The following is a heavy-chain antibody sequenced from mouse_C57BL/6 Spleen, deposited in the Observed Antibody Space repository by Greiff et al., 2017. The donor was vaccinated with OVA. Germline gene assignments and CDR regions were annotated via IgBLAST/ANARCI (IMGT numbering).Heavy chain of an antibody. CDR1: GYTFTDYE. V-gene: IGHV1-15*01. D-gene: IGHD2-4*01. CDR3: TRGEGGDYDGAWFAY. Sequence: VQLVESGAELVRPGASVTLSCKASGYTFTDYEMHWVKQTPVHGLEWIGAIDPETGGTAYNQKFKGKAILTADKSSSTAYMELRSLTSEDSAVYYCTRGEGGDYDGAWFAYWGQGTLVTVSA. J-gene: IGHJ3*01. CDR2: IDPETGGT.